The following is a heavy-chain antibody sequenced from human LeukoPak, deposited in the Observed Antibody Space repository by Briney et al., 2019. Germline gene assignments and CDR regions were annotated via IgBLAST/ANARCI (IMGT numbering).Heavy chain of an antibody. V-gene: IGHV4-39*07. CDR2: IYYSGST. Sequence: SETLSLTCTVSGFSISSSSYYWGWIRQPPGEGLEWIGSIYYSGSTYYNPSFKSRVTISVDTSKNLFSLKLSSVTAADTAVYYCARVPPTVTASYWYFDLWGRGTLVTVSS. J-gene: IGHJ2*01. CDR3: ARVPPTVTASYWYFDL. D-gene: IGHD4-17*01. CDR1: GFSISSSSYY.